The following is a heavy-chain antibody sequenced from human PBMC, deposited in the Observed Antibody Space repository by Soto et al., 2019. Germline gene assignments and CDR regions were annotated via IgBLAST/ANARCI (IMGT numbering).Heavy chain of an antibody. CDR2: IFSNDEK. J-gene: IGHJ4*02. CDR1: VFSVSKDRIG. CDR3: ARFVYYDILITPPDY. V-gene: IGHV2-26*01. Sequence: LEIPRATLRVTCTVSVFSVSKDRIGVSWIRQPPGKALEWLAHIFSNDEKSYSTSLKSRLTISKDTSKSQVVLTMTNMDPVDTATYYCARFVYYDILITPPDYLGQGTLVTVSS. D-gene: IGHD3-9*01.